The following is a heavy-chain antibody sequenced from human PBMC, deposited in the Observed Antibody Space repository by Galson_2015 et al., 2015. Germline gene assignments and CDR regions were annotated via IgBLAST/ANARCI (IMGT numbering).Heavy chain of an antibody. J-gene: IGHJ5*02. CDR1: GFSFDESG. D-gene: IGHD3-16*01. CDR2: ISWNSGSV. Sequence: SLRLSCAVSGFSFDESGMRWVRHAAGKGLGWVSGISWNSGSVGYADSVKGRFTISRDNAKKSLYLQMNSLRGEDTALYYCAKGGTPTPGGQGTLVTVSS. CDR3: AKGGTPTP. V-gene: IGHV3-9*01.